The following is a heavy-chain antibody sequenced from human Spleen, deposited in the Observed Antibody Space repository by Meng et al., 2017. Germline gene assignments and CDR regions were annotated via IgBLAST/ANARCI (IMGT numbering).Heavy chain of an antibody. V-gene: IGHV4-34*01. J-gene: IGHJ5*02. Sequence: QVQLQQWGAGLLKPSETLSLTCAVSGGSFSGYYWSWIRQPPGKDLEWIGEINHSGSTHYNPSLTSRVSISVDTSKNQFSLKLTSVTAADTAMYYCARGRGYNSQLYNWFDPWGQGTLVTVSS. CDR2: INHSGST. D-gene: IGHD3-10*01. CDR3: ARGRGYNSQLYNWFDP. CDR1: GGSFSGYY.